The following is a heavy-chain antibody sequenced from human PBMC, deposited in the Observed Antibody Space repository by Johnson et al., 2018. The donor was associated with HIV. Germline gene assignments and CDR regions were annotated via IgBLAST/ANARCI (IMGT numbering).Heavy chain of an antibody. CDR2: IGTAGDT. CDR1: WFTVSSNY. CDR3: ARDGLEVDAFDI. Sequence: VQLVESGGGLIQPGGSLRLSCAASWFTVSSNYMSWVRQAPGKGLEWVSAIGTAGDTYYPGSVKGRFTVSRENAKNSLYLQMNSLRAEETAVYYCARDGLEVDAFDIWGQGTMVTVSS. J-gene: IGHJ3*02. V-gene: IGHV3-53*01. D-gene: IGHD3-3*01.